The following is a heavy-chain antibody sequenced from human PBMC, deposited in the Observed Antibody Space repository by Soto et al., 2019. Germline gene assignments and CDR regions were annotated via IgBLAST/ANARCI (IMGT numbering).Heavy chain of an antibody. CDR1: GGTFSSYA. J-gene: IGHJ6*02. CDR3: ARDVEWELVELGLSFSGMDV. D-gene: IGHD1-26*01. Sequence: ASVKVSCKASGGTFSSYAISWVRQAPGQGLEWMGGIIPIFGTANYAQKFQGRVTITADESTSTAYMELSSLRSEDTAVYYCARDVEWELVELGLSFSGMDVWGRGTSVTVS. V-gene: IGHV1-69*13. CDR2: IIPIFGTA.